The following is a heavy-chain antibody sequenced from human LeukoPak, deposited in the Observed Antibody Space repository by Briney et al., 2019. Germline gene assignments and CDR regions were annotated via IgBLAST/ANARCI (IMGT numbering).Heavy chain of an antibody. V-gene: IGHV3-7*01. J-gene: IGHJ4*02. CDR1: GFTFSSYA. Sequence: PGGSLRLSCAASGFTFSSYAMSWVRQAPGKGLEWVANIKQDGSEKYYVDSVKGRFTISRDNAKNSLYLQMNSLRAEDTAVYYCARFDYWGQGTLVTVSS. CDR3: ARFDY. CDR2: IKQDGSEK.